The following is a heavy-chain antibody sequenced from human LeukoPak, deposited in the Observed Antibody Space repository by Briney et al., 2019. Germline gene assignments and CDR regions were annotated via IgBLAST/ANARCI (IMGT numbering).Heavy chain of an antibody. V-gene: IGHV1-69*01. CDR3: ARGGTHSSGWYDY. D-gene: IGHD6-19*01. CDR1: GGTFNSYA. CDR2: IIPIFGTA. Sequence: SVKVSCKASGGTFNSYAISWVRQAPGQGLEWMGGIIPIFGTANYAQKFQGRVTITADESTSTAYMELSSLRSEDTAVYYCARGGTHSSGWYDYWGQGTLVTVSS. J-gene: IGHJ4*02.